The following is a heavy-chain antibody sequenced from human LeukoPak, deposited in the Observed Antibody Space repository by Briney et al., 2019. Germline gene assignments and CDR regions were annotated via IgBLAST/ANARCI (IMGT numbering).Heavy chain of an antibody. Sequence: GASVKVSCKASGYTFTSYDINWVRQATGQGLEWMGWMNPNSGNTGYAQKFQGRVTMTRNTSISTACMELSSLRSEDTAVYYCARDLRSTVVAASMDVWGQGTTVTVSS. D-gene: IGHD2-15*01. V-gene: IGHV1-8*01. CDR1: GYTFTSYD. J-gene: IGHJ6*02. CDR3: ARDLRSTVVAASMDV. CDR2: MNPNSGNT.